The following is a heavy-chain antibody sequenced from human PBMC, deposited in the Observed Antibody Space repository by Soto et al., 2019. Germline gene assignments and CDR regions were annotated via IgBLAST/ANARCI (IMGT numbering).Heavy chain of an antibody. J-gene: IGHJ6*03. CDR1: GFTFSDYY. V-gene: IGHV3-11*01. D-gene: IGHD2-15*01. Sequence: GGSRRLSCAASGFTFSDYYMSGSRQAPGKGLEWVSYFSSSGSTIYYADSVKGRFTISRDNAKNSLYLQMNSLRAEDTAVYYCAKQVGGYCSGGSCYLYYYYYMDVWGKGTTVTVSS. CDR3: AKQVGGYCSGGSCYLYYYYYMDV. CDR2: FSSSGSTI.